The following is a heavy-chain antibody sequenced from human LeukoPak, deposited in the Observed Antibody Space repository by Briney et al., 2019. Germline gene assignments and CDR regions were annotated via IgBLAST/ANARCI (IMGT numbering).Heavy chain of an antibody. D-gene: IGHD2-2*01. CDR3: ARNIVVVPAAIYSRYYYYGMDV. V-gene: IGHV1-2*02. CDR1: GYTFTGYY. CDR2: INPNSGGT. Sequence: ASVTVSCKASGYTFTGYYMHWVRQAPGQGLEWMGWINPNSGGTNYAQKFQGRVTMTRDTSISTAYMELSRLRSDDTAVYYCARNIVVVPAAIYSRYYYYGMDVWGQGTTVTVSS. J-gene: IGHJ6*02.